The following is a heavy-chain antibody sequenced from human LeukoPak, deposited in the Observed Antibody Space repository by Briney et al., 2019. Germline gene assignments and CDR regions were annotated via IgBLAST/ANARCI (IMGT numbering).Heavy chain of an antibody. J-gene: IGHJ4*02. D-gene: IGHD6-19*01. V-gene: IGHV3-21*01. Sequence: GGSLRLSCAASGFTFSNYRMNWVRQAPEKGLEWVSCISSSSSDIYYADSVKGRFTISRDNAKNSLYLQMSSLRAEDTAVYYCATNAVTDLYWGQGTLVTVSS. CDR1: GFTFSNYR. CDR2: ISSSSSDI. CDR3: ATNAVTDLY.